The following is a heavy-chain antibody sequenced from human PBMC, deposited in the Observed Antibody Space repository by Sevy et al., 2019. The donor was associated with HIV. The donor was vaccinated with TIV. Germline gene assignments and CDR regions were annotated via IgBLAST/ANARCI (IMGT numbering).Heavy chain of an antibody. D-gene: IGHD3-22*01. CDR3: ARAYDSSGYYYGGGFDAFDI. V-gene: IGHV4-59*01. Sequence: SETLSLTCTVSGGSISSYYWSWIRQPPGKGLEWIGYIYYSGSTNYNPSHKSRVTISVDTSKNQFSLKLSSVTAAHPAVYYCARAYDSSGYYYGGGFDAFDIWGQGTMVTVSS. J-gene: IGHJ3*02. CDR1: GGSISSYY. CDR2: IYYSGST.